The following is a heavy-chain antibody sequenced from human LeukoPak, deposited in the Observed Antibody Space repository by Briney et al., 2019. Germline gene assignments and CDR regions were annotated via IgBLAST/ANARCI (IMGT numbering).Heavy chain of an antibody. V-gene: IGHV1-3*01. CDR3: ARDHYRHGRSWFDP. J-gene: IGHJ5*02. D-gene: IGHD3-10*01. CDR1: GYTFTSYA. CDR2: INAGNGNT. Sequence: ASVKVSCTASGYTFTSYAMHWVRQAPGQRLEWMGWINAGNGNTKYSQKFQGRVTITRDTSASTAYMELSSLRSEDTAVYYCARDHYRHGRSWFDPWGQGTLVTVSS.